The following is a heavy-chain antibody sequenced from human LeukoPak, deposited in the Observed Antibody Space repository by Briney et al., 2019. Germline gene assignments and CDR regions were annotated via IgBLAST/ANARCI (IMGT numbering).Heavy chain of an antibody. V-gene: IGHV3-23*01. CDR1: GFTFSSYA. Sequence: PGGSLRLSCAASGFTFSSYAMSWVRQAPGKGLEWVSGISGSGGSTYYADSVKGRFTISRGNSKNTLYLQMNSLRAEDTAVYYCATTLLRASTYMDVWGKGTTVTVSS. CDR3: ATTLLRASTYMDV. J-gene: IGHJ6*03. CDR2: ISGSGGST. D-gene: IGHD1-1*01.